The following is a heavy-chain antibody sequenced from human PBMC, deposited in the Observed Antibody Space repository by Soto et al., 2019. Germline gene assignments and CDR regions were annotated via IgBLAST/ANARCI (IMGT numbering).Heavy chain of an antibody. CDR1: GFSFSTCA. J-gene: IGHJ3*02. CDR3: AKDHDKMGIGDAFDI. CDR2: INDGGDDT. D-gene: IGHD3-9*01. V-gene: IGHV3-23*01. Sequence: GGSLRLSCAASGFSFSTCAMSWVRQAPGKGLEWVSIINDGGDDTYYTDSVRGRFTISRDNSKNTLYLQMNSLRAEDTAVYYCAKDHDKMGIGDAFDIWGQGTMVTVSS.